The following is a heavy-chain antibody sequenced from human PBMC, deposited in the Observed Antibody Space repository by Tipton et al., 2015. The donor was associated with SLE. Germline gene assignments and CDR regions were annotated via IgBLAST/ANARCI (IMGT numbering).Heavy chain of an antibody. CDR2: INHSGST. D-gene: IGHD2-15*01. Sequence: TLSLTCAVYGGSFSGYYWSWIRQPPGKGLEWSGEINHSGSTNYNPSLKSRVTISVDTSKNQFSLKLSSVTAADTTVYYCARGVRSLLYYFDYWGQGTLVTVSS. J-gene: IGHJ4*02. CDR1: GGSFSGYY. CDR3: ARGVRSLLYYFDY. V-gene: IGHV4-34*01.